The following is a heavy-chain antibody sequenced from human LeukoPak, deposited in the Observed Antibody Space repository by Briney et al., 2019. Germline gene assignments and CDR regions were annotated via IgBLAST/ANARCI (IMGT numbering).Heavy chain of an antibody. CDR2: ISSNGGST. CDR1: GFTFSSYA. J-gene: IGHJ4*02. CDR3: ASRVAYGIAARPPFDY. Sequence: PGGSLRLSCAASGFTFSSYAMHWVRQAPGKGLEYVSAISSNGGSTYYADSVKGRFTISRDNSKNTLYLQMNSLRAEDTAVYYCASRVAYGIAARPPFDYWGQGTLVTVSS. V-gene: IGHV3-64*04. D-gene: IGHD6-6*01.